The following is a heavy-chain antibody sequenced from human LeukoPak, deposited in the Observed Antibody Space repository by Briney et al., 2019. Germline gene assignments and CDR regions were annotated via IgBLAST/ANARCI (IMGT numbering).Heavy chain of an antibody. V-gene: IGHV4-59*01. J-gene: IGHJ5*02. CDR2: MHDDGRT. Sequence: PSETLSLSCTVSGGSINGNDWTWIRQPPGKGLEWIGFMHDDGRTNYNPSLTSRVSLSIDKSTNEISLNLRSVTAADTAVYYCARVFRGAVTANWFDIWGQGTLVTVSA. CDR1: GGSINGND. CDR3: ARVFRGAVTANWFDI. D-gene: IGHD2-21*02.